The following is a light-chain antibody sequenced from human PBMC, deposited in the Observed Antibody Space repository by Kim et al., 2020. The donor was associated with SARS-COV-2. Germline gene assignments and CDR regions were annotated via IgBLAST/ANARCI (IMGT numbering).Light chain of an antibody. CDR3: QQYGTSPWT. CDR1: QSGSSSS. V-gene: IGKV3-20*01. Sequence: APGERATLSCRASQSGSSSSVAWYQQKRGQAPRLLIYEVSRRVTGIPDRFSGSGSGTDFTLTISRLEPEDFAVYHCQQYGTSPWTFGQGTKVDIK. J-gene: IGKJ1*01. CDR2: EVS.